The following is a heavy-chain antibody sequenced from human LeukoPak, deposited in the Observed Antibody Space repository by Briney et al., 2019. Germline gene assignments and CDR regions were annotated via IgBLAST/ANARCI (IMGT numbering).Heavy chain of an antibody. V-gene: IGHV4-59*01. CDR2: IYYSGST. Sequence: SETLSLTCNVSSGSISNYYLSWIRQPPGKGLEWIGYIYYSGSTNYNPSLKSRVTRSLDTSKNQISLKLRSVTAADTAVYYCARDLMGIAYRGAFYYWGQGTLVTVSS. D-gene: IGHD6-13*01. CDR3: ARDLMGIAYRGAFYY. CDR1: SGSISNYY. J-gene: IGHJ4*02.